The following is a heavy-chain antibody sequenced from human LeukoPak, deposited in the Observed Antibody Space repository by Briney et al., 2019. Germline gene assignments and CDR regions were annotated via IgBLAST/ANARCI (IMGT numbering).Heavy chain of an antibody. CDR3: ATETIGRHYDY. J-gene: IGHJ4*02. Sequence: PGGSLRLSCAASGFTFSSCGFNWVRQAPGKGLEWVSYTRPTGTDRYYADSVRGRFTISRDNAKNSMHLQMDSLRDEDTAVYYCATETIGRHYDYWGQGTLLTVSS. D-gene: IGHD1-14*01. V-gene: IGHV3-21*01. CDR1: GFTFSSCG. CDR2: TRPTGTDR.